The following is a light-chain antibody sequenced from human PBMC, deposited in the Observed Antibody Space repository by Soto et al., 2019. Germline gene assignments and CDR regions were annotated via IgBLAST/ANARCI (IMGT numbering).Light chain of an antibody. Sequence: DIQMTQSPSSLSASIGDRVAITCRASQSISSFLNWYQQKPGKAPKLLVYATSTLQSGVPSRFSASGSGTDFTLTISSLQPEDFATYYCQQSYITPLTFGGGTKVEL. V-gene: IGKV1-39*01. CDR1: QSISSF. J-gene: IGKJ4*01. CDR2: ATS. CDR3: QQSYITPLT.